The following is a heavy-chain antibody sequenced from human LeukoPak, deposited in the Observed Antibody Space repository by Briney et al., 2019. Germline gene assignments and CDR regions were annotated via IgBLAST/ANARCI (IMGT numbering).Heavy chain of an antibody. Sequence: SETLSLTCTVTGASISRSDYFWGWIRHPPGKGLEWIGSIYYSGSTYYNPSLKSRVTISVDTSKNQFSLKLSSVTAADTAVYYCARVMTTVTTWFDPWGQGTLVTVSS. V-gene: IGHV4-30-4*08. CDR1: GASISRSDYF. CDR3: ARVMTTVTTWFDP. D-gene: IGHD4-17*01. J-gene: IGHJ5*02. CDR2: IYYSGST.